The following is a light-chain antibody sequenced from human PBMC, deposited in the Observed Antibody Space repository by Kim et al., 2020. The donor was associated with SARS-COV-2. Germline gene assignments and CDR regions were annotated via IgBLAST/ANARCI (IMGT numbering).Light chain of an antibody. V-gene: IGKV1-27*01. CDR1: QGIRNY. J-gene: IGKJ4*01. Sequence: DIQMTQSPSSLSASVGDRVTITCRASQGIRNYLAWYQQKPGKVPKLLIYAASTLHSEVPSRFSGSGSGTDFTLTISSLQPEDVATYYCQKYNSVPLTFGGGTKVDIK. CDR3: QKYNSVPLT. CDR2: AAS.